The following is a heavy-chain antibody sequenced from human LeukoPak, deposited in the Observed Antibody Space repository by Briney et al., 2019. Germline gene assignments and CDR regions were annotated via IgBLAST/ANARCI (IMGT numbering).Heavy chain of an antibody. D-gene: IGHD2-2*02. J-gene: IGHJ5*02. Sequence: SETLSLTCTVSGYSISSGYYWGWIRQPPGKGLEWIGSIYHSGSTYYNPSLKSRVTISVDTSKNQFSLKLSSVTAADTAVYYCARVVPAAIQPFWFDPRGQGTLVTVSS. CDR2: IYHSGST. CDR3: ARVVPAAIQPFWFDP. V-gene: IGHV4-38-2*02. CDR1: GYSISSGYY.